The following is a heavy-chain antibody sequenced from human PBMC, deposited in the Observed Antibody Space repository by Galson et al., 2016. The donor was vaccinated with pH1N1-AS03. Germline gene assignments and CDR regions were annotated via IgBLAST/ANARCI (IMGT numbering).Heavy chain of an antibody. CDR3: AKDNDQSTIFGVVIPNLDY. J-gene: IGHJ4*02. D-gene: IGHD3-3*01. Sequence: SLRLSCAASGFTFSSYAMTWVRQAPGKGLEWVSSISGSGSTYYADSVKGRFTISRDNSKDTLSLQMDSLRAEDKAVYYCAKDNDQSTIFGVVIPNLDYWGQGTLVTVSS. V-gene: IGHV3-23*01. CDR1: GFTFSSYA. CDR2: ISGSGST.